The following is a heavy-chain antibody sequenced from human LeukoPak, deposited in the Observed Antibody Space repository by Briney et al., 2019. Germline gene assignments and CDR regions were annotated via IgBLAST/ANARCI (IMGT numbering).Heavy chain of an antibody. CDR2: IYYSGTT. CDR1: GGSISSYY. D-gene: IGHD1-26*01. V-gene: IGHV4-59*08. Sequence: PSGTLSLTCTVSGGSISSYYWSWSRQPPGTGLEWIGYIYYSGTTKYNPSLKSRVTISVDTSKNQFSLKLSSVTAADTAVYYCARHGGSHFLYWGQGILVTVSS. CDR3: ARHGGSHFLY. J-gene: IGHJ4*02.